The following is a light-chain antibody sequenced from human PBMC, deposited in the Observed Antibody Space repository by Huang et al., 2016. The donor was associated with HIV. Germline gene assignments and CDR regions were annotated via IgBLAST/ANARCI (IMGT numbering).Light chain of an antibody. Sequence: LWIHLGSSRASGVPDRFSGGGSDTDFSLNISRVEAEDAGIYYCMEALQTPYTFGQGTKLEIK. V-gene: IGKV2-28*01. CDR3: MEALQTPYT. CDR2: LGS. J-gene: IGKJ2*01.